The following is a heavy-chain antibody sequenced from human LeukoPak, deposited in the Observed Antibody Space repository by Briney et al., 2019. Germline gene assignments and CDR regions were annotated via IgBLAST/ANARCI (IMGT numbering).Heavy chain of an antibody. CDR1: GFTFSAYA. CDR3: AKGQELDDGVFDS. CDR2: IVGGGGGT. Sequence: GGSLRLSCAASGFTFSAYAMSWVRQAPGRGLEWVSAIVGGGGGTKYADSVKGRFTISRDNSKNTLYLELNSLRVEDTATFYCAKGQELDDGVFDSWGQGTMVTVSS. D-gene: IGHD1-1*01. V-gene: IGHV3-23*01. J-gene: IGHJ4*02.